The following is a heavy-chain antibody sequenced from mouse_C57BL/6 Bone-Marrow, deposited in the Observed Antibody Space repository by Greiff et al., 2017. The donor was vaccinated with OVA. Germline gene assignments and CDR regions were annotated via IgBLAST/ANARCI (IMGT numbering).Heavy chain of an antibody. CDR3: ARGSIYYGTLYAMDY. V-gene: IGHV1-52*01. J-gene: IGHJ4*01. D-gene: IGHD2-1*01. CDR2: IDPSDSET. CDR1: GYTFTSYW. Sequence: QVQLKQPGAELVRPGSSVKLSCKASGYTFTSYWMHWVKQRPIQGLEWIGNIDPSDSETHYNQKFKDKATLTVDKSSSTAYMQLSSLTSEDSAVYYCARGSIYYGTLYAMDYWGQGTSVTVSS.